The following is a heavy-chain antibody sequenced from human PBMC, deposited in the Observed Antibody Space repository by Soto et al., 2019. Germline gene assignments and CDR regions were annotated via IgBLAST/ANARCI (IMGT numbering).Heavy chain of an antibody. J-gene: IGHJ6*03. CDR1: GFTFSSYG. CDR3: AKDWGGWTSGYMDV. D-gene: IGHD6-19*01. V-gene: IGHV3-30*18. Sequence: GGSLRLSCAASGFTFSSYGMHWVRQAPGKGLEWVAVISYDGSNKYYADSVKGRFTISRDNSKNTLYLQMNSLRAEDTAVYYCAKDWGGWTSGYMDVWGKGTTVTVSS. CDR2: ISYDGSNK.